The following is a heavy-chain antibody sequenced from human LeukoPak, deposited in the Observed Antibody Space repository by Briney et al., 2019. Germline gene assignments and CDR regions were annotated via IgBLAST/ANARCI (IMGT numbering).Heavy chain of an antibody. CDR3: ARVQVIVVVPAAISGIDC. J-gene: IGHJ4*02. V-gene: IGHV3-30*01. CDR1: GFTFSSYA. CDR2: ISYDGSNK. Sequence: PGRSLRLSCAASGFTFSSYAMHWVRQAPGKGLEWVAVISYDGSNKYYADSVKGRFTISRDNSKNTLYLQMNSLRAEDTAVYYCARVQVIVVVPAAISGIDCWGQGTLVTVSS. D-gene: IGHD2-2*02.